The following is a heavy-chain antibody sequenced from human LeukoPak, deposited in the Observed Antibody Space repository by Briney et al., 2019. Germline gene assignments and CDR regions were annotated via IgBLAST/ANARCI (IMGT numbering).Heavy chain of an antibody. CDR3: ARLNDGFDI. Sequence: GESLKISFKGSGYRFTRYWIAWVRPMPGKGMQWMGIIDPGDSETRYSPSFQGQVTITADKSISTAYLQCSSLKASDTAMYYCARLNDGFDIWGQGAMVIVSS. J-gene: IGHJ3*02. CDR2: IDPGDSET. V-gene: IGHV5-51*01. CDR1: GYRFTRYW.